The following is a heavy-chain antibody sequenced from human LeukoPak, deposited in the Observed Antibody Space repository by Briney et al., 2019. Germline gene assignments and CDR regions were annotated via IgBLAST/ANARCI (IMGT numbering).Heavy chain of an antibody. J-gene: IGHJ5*02. CDR2: ISTNNGDT. CDR3: AREGSYYNWFDP. D-gene: IGHD3-10*01. CDR1: VYTFSSYG. Sequence: ASVTVSFTASVYTFSSYGIIWVGQAPGQGREGMGWISTNNGDTKYAQKLQGRVTLTTDTSTSTVYMDLRSLTSDDTAVYYCAREGSYYNWFDPWGQGTLVTVSS. V-gene: IGHV1-18*01.